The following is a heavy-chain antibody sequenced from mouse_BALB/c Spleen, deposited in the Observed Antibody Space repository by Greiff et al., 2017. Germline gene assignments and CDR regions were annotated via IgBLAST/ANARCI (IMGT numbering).Heavy chain of an antibody. D-gene: IGHD2-1*01. Sequence: VQLKESGPGLVKPSQSLSLTCTVTGYSITSDYAWNWIRQFPGNKLEWMGYISYSGSTSYNPSLKSRISITRDTSKNQFFLQLNSVTTEDTATYYCARSRGGGNSHFDYWGQGTTLTVSS. J-gene: IGHJ2*01. V-gene: IGHV3-2*02. CDR1: GYSITSDYA. CDR3: ARSRGGGNSHFDY. CDR2: ISYSGST.